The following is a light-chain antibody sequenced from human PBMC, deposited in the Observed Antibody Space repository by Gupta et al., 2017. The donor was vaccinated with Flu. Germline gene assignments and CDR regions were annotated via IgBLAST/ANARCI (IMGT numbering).Light chain of an antibody. J-gene: IGLJ3*02. CDR2: KDS. Sequence: QMARITCAGDALAKQYAYWYQQKPGQAPVLMLYKDSERHSGIPERFSGSSSGSTVTVTISRVQAEDEADYYCHSAESRGTYPWVFGGGTKLTVL. CDR1: ALAKQY. V-gene: IGLV3-25*01. CDR3: HSAESRGTYPWV.